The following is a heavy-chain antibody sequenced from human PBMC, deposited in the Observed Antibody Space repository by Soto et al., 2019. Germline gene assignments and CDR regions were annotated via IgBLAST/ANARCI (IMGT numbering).Heavy chain of an antibody. CDR3: ARRTDSSSSHRYCGY. CDR1: GGSISSSSYY. Sequence: SETLSLTCTVSGGSISSSSYYWGWIRQPPGKGLEWIGSIYYSGSTYYNPSLKSRVTISVDTSKKQFSLKLSSVTAADTAVYYCARRTDSSSSHRYCGYCAHGTLVTVSS. CDR2: IYYSGST. J-gene: IGHJ4*01. D-gene: IGHD6-6*01. V-gene: IGHV4-39*01.